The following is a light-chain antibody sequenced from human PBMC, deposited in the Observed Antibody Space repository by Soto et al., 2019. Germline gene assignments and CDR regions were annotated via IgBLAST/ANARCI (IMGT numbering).Light chain of an antibody. J-gene: IGLJ3*02. CDR2: EVR. CDR3: SSYTTTSTLV. CDR1: NRDVGSYNL. V-gene: IGLV2-14*01. Sequence: QSALTQPASLSGSPGQSITIACTGTNRDVGSYNLVSWYQQRPGEGPKLIISEVRNRPSGISYRFTGSKSGNTASLTISGLQAEDEADYYCSSYTTTSTLVFGGGTKLTVL.